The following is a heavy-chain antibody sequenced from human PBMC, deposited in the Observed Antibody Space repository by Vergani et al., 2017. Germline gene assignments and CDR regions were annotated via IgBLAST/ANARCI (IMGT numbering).Heavy chain of an antibody. V-gene: IGHV3-43*01. D-gene: IGHD6-19*01. CDR1: GFTFDDYT. Sequence: EVQLVESGGVVVQPGGSLRLSCAASGFTFDDYTMHWVRQAPGKGLEWVSLISWDGGSTYYADSVKGRFTISRDNSKNSLYLQMNSLRTEDTALYYCAKDETSSGRVYYVDYWGQGTLVTVSS. CDR3: AKDETSSGRVYYVDY. CDR2: ISWDGGST. J-gene: IGHJ4*02.